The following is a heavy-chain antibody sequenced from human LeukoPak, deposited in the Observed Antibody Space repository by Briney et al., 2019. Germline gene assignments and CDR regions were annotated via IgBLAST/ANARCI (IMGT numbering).Heavy chain of an antibody. CDR2: VTPGGDIT. V-gene: IGHV3-23*01. CDR3: AIQGSGYYTGAFDY. Sequence: GGSLRLSCAATGFPFTSHAMTWVRQAPGKGLEWISFVTPGGDITLYADSVKGRFTISRDNSKNTLYLQMNSLRAEDTAVYYCAIQGSGYYTGAFDYWGQGTLVTVSS. CDR1: GFPFTSHA. D-gene: IGHD3-3*01. J-gene: IGHJ4*02.